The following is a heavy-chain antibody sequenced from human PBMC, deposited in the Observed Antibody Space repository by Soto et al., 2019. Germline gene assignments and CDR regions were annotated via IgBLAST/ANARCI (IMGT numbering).Heavy chain of an antibody. CDR2: INSDGSSA. CDR1: GFTFSTYW. V-gene: IGHV3-74*01. Sequence: EVQLVESGGGLVQPGGSLRLSCAASGFTFSTYWMHWVRQAPGKGLVWVSRINSDGSSALYADSVKGRFTISRDNAKNTLYLRMNSLRAENTPVYYCLTGDTQPHWGRGTLVTVSS. CDR3: LTGDTQPH. D-gene: IGHD2-2*01. J-gene: IGHJ4*02.